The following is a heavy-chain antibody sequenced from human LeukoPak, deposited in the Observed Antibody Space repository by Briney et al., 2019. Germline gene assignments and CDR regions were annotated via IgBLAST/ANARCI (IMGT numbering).Heavy chain of an antibody. CDR2: INHSGST. Sequence: SETLSLTCAVYGGSFNGYYWSWIRQPPGKGLEWIGEINHSGSTNYNPSLKSRVTISVDTSKNQFSLKLSSVTAADTAVYYCARARDYDILTGYRYYYGMDVWGKGTTVTVSS. CDR1: GGSFNGYY. V-gene: IGHV4-34*01. D-gene: IGHD3-9*01. CDR3: ARARDYDILTGYRYYYGMDV. J-gene: IGHJ6*04.